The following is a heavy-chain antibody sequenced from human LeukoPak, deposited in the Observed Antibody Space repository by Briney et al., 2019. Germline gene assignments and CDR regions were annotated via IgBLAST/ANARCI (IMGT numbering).Heavy chain of an antibody. D-gene: IGHD2-2*01. CDR2: MNPNSGNT. J-gene: IGHJ4*02. Sequence: ASVKVSCKASGYTFTSYDINWVRQATGQGLEWMGWMNPNSGNTGYAQKFQGRVTMTGDTSTSTVYMELSSLRPEDTAVYYCAREAGGGYCSSTTCPLFDYWGQGTLVTVSS. CDR1: GYTFTSYD. V-gene: IGHV1-8*01. CDR3: AREAGGGYCSSTTCPLFDY.